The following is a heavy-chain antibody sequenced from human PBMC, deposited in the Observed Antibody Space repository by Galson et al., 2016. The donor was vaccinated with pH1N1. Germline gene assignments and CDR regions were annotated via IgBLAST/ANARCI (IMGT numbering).Heavy chain of an antibody. Sequence: SVKVSCKASGYTFSNYAFNWMRQAPGQGLEWMGWINAYSGSTNFSQKFQGRLTMTTDTSTSTAYLELRSLKSDDTALYYCARTFGRSGTYTGAARGFDSWGQGTLVTVSS. V-gene: IGHV1-18*04. J-gene: IGHJ4*02. CDR3: ARTFGRSGTYTGAARGFDS. CDR1: GYTFSNYA. D-gene: IGHD1-26*01. CDR2: INAYSGST.